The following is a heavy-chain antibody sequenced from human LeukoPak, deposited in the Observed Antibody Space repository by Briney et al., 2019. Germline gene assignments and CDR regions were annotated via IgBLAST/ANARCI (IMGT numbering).Heavy chain of an antibody. CDR1: GFTFSDYY. J-gene: IGHJ4*02. CDR2: ISSSGSTI. D-gene: IGHD3-10*01. Sequence: PGGSLRLSCAASGFTFSDYYMSWIRQAPGKGLEWVSYISSSGSTIYYADSVKGRFTISRDNAKNSLYLQMSSLRAEDTAVYYCARDGDYYGSGSYYNEVYYFDYWGQGTLVTVSS. CDR3: ARDGDYYGSGSYYNEVYYFDY. V-gene: IGHV3-11*04.